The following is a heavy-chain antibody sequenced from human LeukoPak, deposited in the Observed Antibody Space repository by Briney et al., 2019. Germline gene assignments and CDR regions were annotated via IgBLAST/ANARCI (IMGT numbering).Heavy chain of an antibody. CDR1: GYSFTSYG. D-gene: IGHD3-3*01. J-gene: IGHJ4*02. CDR2: ISAYNGNT. CDR3: ARGEILYYDFWSGYYGSIDFDY. Sequence: ASVKVSCKDSGYSFTSYGISWVRQAPGQGLEWMGWISAYNGNTNYAQKLQGRVTMTTDTSTSTAYMELRSLRSDDTAVYYCARGEILYYDFWSGYYGSIDFDYWGQGTLVTVSS. V-gene: IGHV1-18*01.